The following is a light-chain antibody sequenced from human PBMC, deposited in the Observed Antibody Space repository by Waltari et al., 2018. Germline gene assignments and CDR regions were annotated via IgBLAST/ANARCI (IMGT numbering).Light chain of an antibody. J-gene: IGKJ2*01. CDR2: WAS. CDR3: QQYYTTPYT. CDR1: QSVLYSSNNKNY. V-gene: IGKV4-1*01. Sequence: DIVMTQSPDSLAMSLGERAPINCKSRQSVLYSSNNKNYLAWYQQKPGQPPKLLIYWASTRESGVPDRFSGSGSGTDFTLTISSLQAEDVAVYYCQQYYTTPYTFGQGTKLEIK.